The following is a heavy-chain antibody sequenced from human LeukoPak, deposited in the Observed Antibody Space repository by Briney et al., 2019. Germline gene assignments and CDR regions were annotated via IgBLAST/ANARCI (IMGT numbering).Heavy chain of an antibody. CDR3: ARVSPNGGYFDWLSRNWFDP. Sequence: SETLSLTCTVSGGSISSYYWSWIRQPPGKGLEWIGYIYYSGSTNYNPSLKSRVTISVDTSKNQFSLKLSSVTAADTAVYYCARVSPNGGYFDWLSRNWFDPWGQGTLVTVSS. J-gene: IGHJ5*02. CDR1: GGSISSYY. D-gene: IGHD3-9*01. V-gene: IGHV4-59*01. CDR2: IYYSGST.